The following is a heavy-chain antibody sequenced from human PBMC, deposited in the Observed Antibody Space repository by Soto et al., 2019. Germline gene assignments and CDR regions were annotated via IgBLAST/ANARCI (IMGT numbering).Heavy chain of an antibody. CDR1: GYTFTSYG. Sequence: ASVKVSCKASGYTFTSYGISWVRQAPGQGLEWMGWISAYNGNTNSAQKLQGRVTMITDTSTSTVYMELRSLRSDDTAVYYCARDRSGYCSGGSCYSGSYWGQ. D-gene: IGHD2-15*01. CDR2: ISAYNGNT. J-gene: IGHJ4*01. CDR3: ARDRSGYCSGGSCYSGSY. V-gene: IGHV1-18*01.